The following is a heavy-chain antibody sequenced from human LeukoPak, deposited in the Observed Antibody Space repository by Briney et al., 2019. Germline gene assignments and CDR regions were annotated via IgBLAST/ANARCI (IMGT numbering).Heavy chain of an antibody. CDR3: ARVIVGATLRAYWYFDL. J-gene: IGHJ2*01. CDR2: ISSSSSTI. D-gene: IGHD1-26*01. Sequence: GRSLRLSCAASGFTFSSYSMNWVRQAPGKGLEWVSYISSSSSTIYYADSVKGRFTISRDNAKNSLYLQMNSLRAEDTAVYYCARVIVGATLRAYWYFDLWGRGTLVTVSS. CDR1: GFTFSSYS. V-gene: IGHV3-48*04.